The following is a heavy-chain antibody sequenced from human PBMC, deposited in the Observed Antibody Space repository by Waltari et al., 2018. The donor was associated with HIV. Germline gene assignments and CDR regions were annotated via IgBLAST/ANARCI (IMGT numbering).Heavy chain of an antibody. V-gene: IGHV3-30*18. J-gene: IGHJ4*02. CDR3: AKEDSSSSDPHYFDY. D-gene: IGHD6-6*01. CDR2: IWHDETNK. CDR1: GFTFSRYG. Sequence: QVQLVESGGGVVQPGRSLRLSCAASGFTFSRYGMHLVRQAPGKGLEWVAVIWHDETNKYYADSVTGRFTISRDNSMNTLYLQMNSLRAEDTAMYYCAKEDSSSSDPHYFDYWGQGTLVTVSS.